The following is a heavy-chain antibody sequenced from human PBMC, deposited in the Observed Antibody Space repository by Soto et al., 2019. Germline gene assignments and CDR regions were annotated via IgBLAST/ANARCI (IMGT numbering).Heavy chain of an antibody. Sequence: PSETLSLPCTVSGDSVSSGSYYWSWIRQPPGMALQWIAYIYDSGNTNYNPSLKSRVTISVDTSKNQFSLKLNSVTAADTAVYYCARGYYDSNGHNWFDPWGQGTLVTVSS. CDR1: GDSVSSGSYY. J-gene: IGHJ5*01. V-gene: IGHV4-61*01. D-gene: IGHD3-22*01. CDR3: ARGYYDSNGHNWFDP. CDR2: IYDSGNT.